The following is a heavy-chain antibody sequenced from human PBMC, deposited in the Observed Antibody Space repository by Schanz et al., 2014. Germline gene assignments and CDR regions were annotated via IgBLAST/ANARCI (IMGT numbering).Heavy chain of an antibody. CDR1: GGTFNSYT. Sequence: QVQLVQSGAEVKKPGSSMKVSCKASGGTFNSYTINWVRQAPGQGLEWMGRIIPILGIANYAQNFQGRVTITADKSTFTAYMELRSLRSDDTAVYYCARDRRRYCSTASCLHDNWFDPWGQGTLVIVSS. D-gene: IGHD2-2*01. V-gene: IGHV1-69*08. J-gene: IGHJ5*02. CDR2: IIPILGIA. CDR3: ARDRRRYCSTASCLHDNWFDP.